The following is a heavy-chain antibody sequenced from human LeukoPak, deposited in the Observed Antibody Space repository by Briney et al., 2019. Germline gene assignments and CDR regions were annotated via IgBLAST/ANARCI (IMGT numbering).Heavy chain of an antibody. V-gene: IGHV1-2*02. CDR2: INPNSGGT. CDR3: AGTYCSSTSCSLGWFDP. J-gene: IGHJ5*02. CDR1: GYTFTGYY. Sequence: GRSLRLSCAASGYTFTGYYMHWVRQAPGQGLEWMGWINPNSGGTNYAQKFQGRVTMTRDTSISTAYMELSRLRSDDTAVYYCAGTYCSSTSCSLGWFDPWGQGTLVTVSS. D-gene: IGHD2-2*01.